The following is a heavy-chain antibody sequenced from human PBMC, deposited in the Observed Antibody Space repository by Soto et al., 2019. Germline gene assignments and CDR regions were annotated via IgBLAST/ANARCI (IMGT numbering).Heavy chain of an antibody. D-gene: IGHD3-22*01. J-gene: IGHJ5*02. V-gene: IGHV3-23*01. CDR2: ISGSGGST. Sequence: EVQLLESGGGLVQPGGSQRLSCAASGFTFSSYAMSWVRQAPGKGLEWVSTISGSGGSTYYADSVKGRFTISRDNSKNTLYLQMNSLRAEDTAVYYCAKVGQRITMTVAISGWFHPWGQGTLVTVSS. CDR1: GFTFSSYA. CDR3: AKVGQRITMTVAISGWFHP.